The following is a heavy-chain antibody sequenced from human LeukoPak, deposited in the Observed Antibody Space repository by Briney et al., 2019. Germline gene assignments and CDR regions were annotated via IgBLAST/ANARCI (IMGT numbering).Heavy chain of an antibody. CDR1: GYTFTSYA. Sequence: ASVKVSCKASGYTFTSYAMHWVRQAPGQRLEWMGWINAGNGDTKYSQKFQGRVTITRDTSASTAYMELSSLRSEDTAVYYCARAGVHCSSTSCYLLGADYWGQGTLVTVSS. V-gene: IGHV1-3*01. CDR2: INAGNGDT. J-gene: IGHJ4*02. CDR3: ARAGVHCSSTSCYLLGADY. D-gene: IGHD2-2*01.